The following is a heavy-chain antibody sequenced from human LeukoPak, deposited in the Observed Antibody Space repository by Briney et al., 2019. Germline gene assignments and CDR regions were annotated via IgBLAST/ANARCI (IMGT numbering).Heavy chain of an antibody. Sequence: ASVKVSCKASGGTFSSYAISWVRQAPGQGLEYMGGIIPLFGTANYAQNFQGRVTMTADKSTSTVYMELSSLRSEDTAMYYCARARIPYSTGWTTQTHLDYWGQGTLVTVSS. D-gene: IGHD6-19*01. CDR3: ARARIPYSTGWTTQTHLDY. J-gene: IGHJ4*02. CDR1: GGTFSSYA. V-gene: IGHV1-69*06. CDR2: IIPLFGTA.